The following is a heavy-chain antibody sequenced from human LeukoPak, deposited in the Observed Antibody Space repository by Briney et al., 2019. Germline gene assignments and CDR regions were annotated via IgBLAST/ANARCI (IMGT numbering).Heavy chain of an antibody. J-gene: IGHJ4*02. CDR3: ARDSRSLGVTTVTRGFDY. D-gene: IGHD4-17*01. Sequence: SETLSLTSTVSGGAISSYYWSRIRQPPGEGLEWIGYIYYSGSTNYNPSLKSRVTISVDTSKNQFSLNLSSVTAADTAVYYCARDSRSLGVTTVTRGFDYWGQGTLVTVSS. V-gene: IGHV4-59*01. CDR1: GGAISSYY. CDR2: IYYSGST.